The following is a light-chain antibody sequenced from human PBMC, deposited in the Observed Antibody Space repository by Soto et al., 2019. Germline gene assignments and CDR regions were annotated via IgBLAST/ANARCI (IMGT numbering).Light chain of an antibody. CDR2: EVT. Sequence: SALTQPASVSGSPGQSITISCTGTSSDVGVYNYVSWYQQHPGKAPKLMIFEVTSRSSGVSNRFSGSKSGNTASLTISGLQAEDEADYYCSSYTSSSTSVFGGGTKLTVL. CDR3: SSYTSSSTSV. V-gene: IGLV2-14*01. J-gene: IGLJ3*02. CDR1: SSDVGVYNY.